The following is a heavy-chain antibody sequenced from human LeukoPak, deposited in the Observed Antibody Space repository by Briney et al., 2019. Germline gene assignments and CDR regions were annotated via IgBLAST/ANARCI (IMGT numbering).Heavy chain of an antibody. J-gene: IGHJ4*02. V-gene: IGHV1-2*02. CDR2: INPNSGGT. Sequence: WMGWINPNSGGTNYAQKFQGRVTMTRDTSISTAYMELSRLRSDDTAVYYCARVPSIVGWDYWGQGTLVTVSS. CDR3: ARVPSIVGWDY. D-gene: IGHD1-26*01.